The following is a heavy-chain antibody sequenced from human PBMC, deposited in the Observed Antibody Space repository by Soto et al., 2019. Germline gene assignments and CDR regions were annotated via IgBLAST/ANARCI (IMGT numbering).Heavy chain of an antibody. D-gene: IGHD3-22*01. CDR2: ISRDGRST. V-gene: IGHV3-64D*08. J-gene: IGHJ4*02. CDR1: GFTFSMHS. Sequence: PGVSLRLSFSASGFTFSMHSMHWFRQTPGKALEYVSAISRDGRSTFYADSVKGRFTISRDNSKNTLYLRMNSLRSDDTAVYYCVKEAYPFINTLVVLIFDYWGQGT. CDR3: VKEAYPFINTLVVLIFDY.